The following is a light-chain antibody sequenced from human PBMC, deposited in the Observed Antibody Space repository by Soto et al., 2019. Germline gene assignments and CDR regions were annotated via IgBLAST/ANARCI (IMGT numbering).Light chain of an antibody. CDR3: QQSYSTPYT. CDR2: LAS. CDR1: QNVATY. Sequence: DIQMTQSPSSLSASIGDRVTISCRASQNVATYLNWYQQKPGKAPKLLIYLASTLQSGVPSRFSGSGSGTDFTLTISSLQPEDVAAYFCQQSYSTPYTVGRGTKLEIK. V-gene: IGKV1-39*01. J-gene: IGKJ2*01.